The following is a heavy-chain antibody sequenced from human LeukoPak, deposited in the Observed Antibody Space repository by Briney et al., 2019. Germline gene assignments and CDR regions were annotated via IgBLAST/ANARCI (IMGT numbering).Heavy chain of an antibody. CDR3: ARVISLRYDAFDI. CDR1: GYTFTDFG. Sequence: ASVKVSCKTSGYTFTDFGVNWVRQAPGQGLEWMGWISTYNGNTDYAQKLQGRVTMTTDTPTSTAYMELRSLRSDDTAVYYCARVISLRYDAFDIWGQGTMVTVSS. D-gene: IGHD3-9*01. V-gene: IGHV1-18*01. CDR2: ISTYNGNT. J-gene: IGHJ3*02.